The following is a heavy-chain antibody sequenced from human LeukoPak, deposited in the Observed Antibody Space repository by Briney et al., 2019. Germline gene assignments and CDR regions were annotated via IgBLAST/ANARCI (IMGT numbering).Heavy chain of an antibody. J-gene: IGHJ5*02. CDR3: ARENGEQQLVRYNWFDP. D-gene: IGHD6-13*01. V-gene: IGHV4-30-4*01. Sequence: PSQTLSLTCTVSGGSISSGDYYWSWIRQPPGKGLEWIGYIYYSGSTYYNPSLKSRVTISVDTSKNQFSLKLSSVTAADTAVYYCARENGEQQLVRYNWFDPWGQGTLVTVSS. CDR2: IYYSGST. CDR1: GGSISSGDYY.